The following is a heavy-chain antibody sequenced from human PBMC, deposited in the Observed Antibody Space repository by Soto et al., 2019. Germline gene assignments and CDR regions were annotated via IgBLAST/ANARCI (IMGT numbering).Heavy chain of an antibody. CDR1: GGTFSSYA. CDR3: ARQAFRSSSRIGFDY. J-gene: IGHJ4*02. V-gene: IGHV1-69*13. Sequence: SVKVPCKASGGTFSSYAISWVRQAPGQGLEWMGGIIPIFGTANYAQKFQGRVTITADESTSTAYMELSSLKASDTAMYYCARQAFRSSSRIGFDYWGQGTLVTVSS. D-gene: IGHD6-6*01. CDR2: IIPIFGTA.